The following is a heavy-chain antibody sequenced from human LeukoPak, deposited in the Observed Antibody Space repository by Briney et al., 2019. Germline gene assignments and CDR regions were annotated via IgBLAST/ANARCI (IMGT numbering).Heavy chain of an antibody. Sequence: GGSLRLSCAASGFTFSSYWMHWVRQAPGKGLEWVAVISYDGSNKYYADSVKGRFTISRDNSKNTLYLQMNSLRAEDTAVYYCSSSWLDDAFDIWGQGTMVTVSS. CDR1: GFTFSSYW. V-gene: IGHV3-30-3*01. D-gene: IGHD6-13*01. J-gene: IGHJ3*02. CDR2: ISYDGSNK. CDR3: SSSWLDDAFDI.